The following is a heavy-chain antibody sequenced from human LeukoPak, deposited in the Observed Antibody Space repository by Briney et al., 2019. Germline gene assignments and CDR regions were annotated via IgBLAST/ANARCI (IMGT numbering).Heavy chain of an antibody. CDR2: ISWNSGRI. D-gene: IGHD1-7*01. V-gene: IGHV3-9*03. Sequence: PGRSLRLSCAASGFTFDDYAMHWVRQATGKGLEWVLGISWNSGRIGYADSVKGRFTISRDNAKNSLYLQMNSLGTEDMALYYCAKGWNCDRSVGYFDYWGQGGLVTVSS. CDR3: AKGWNCDRSVGYFDY. CDR1: GFTFDDYA. J-gene: IGHJ4*02.